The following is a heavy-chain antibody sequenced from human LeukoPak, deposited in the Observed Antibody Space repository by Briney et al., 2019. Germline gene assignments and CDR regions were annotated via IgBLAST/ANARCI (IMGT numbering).Heavy chain of an antibody. CDR2: INWNGGST. CDR1: GFTFDDYG. CDR3: ARDVGSSWYEDY. J-gene: IGHJ4*02. Sequence: GGSLRLSWAASGFTFDDYGMSWVRQAPGKGLEWVSGINWNGGSTGYADSVKGRFTISRDNAKNSLYLQMNGLRAEDAALYYCARDVGSSWYEDYWGQGTLVTVST. V-gene: IGHV3-20*04. D-gene: IGHD6-13*01.